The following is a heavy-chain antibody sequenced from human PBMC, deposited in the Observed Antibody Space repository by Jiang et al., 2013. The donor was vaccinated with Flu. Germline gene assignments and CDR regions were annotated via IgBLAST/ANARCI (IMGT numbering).Heavy chain of an antibody. Sequence: YAQKFQGRVTITADKSTSTAYMELNSLRSEDTAVYYCSTVTTSEWYFDLWGRGTLVTVSS. CDR3: STVTTSEWYFDL. J-gene: IGHJ2*01. V-gene: IGHV1-69*02. D-gene: IGHD4-17*01.